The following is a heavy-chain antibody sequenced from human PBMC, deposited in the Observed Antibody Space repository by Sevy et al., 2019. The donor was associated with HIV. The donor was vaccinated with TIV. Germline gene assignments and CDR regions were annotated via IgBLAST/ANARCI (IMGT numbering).Heavy chain of an antibody. CDR1: EFIFTGYW. V-gene: IGHV3-23*01. Sequence: GGSLRLSCAASEFIFTGYWMNWVRQAPGKGLEWVSAISGSGGSTYYADSVKGRFTISRDNSKNTLYLQLNSLRAEDTAVYYCAKDQNPYCSSTSCSSSSFDYWGQGTLVTVSS. J-gene: IGHJ4*02. CDR2: ISGSGGST. D-gene: IGHD2-2*01. CDR3: AKDQNPYCSSTSCSSSSFDY.